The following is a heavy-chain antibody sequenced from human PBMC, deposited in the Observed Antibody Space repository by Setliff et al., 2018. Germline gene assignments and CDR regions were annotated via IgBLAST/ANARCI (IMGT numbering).Heavy chain of an antibody. CDR2: IYYTGST. CDR1: GMSITSYY. J-gene: IGHJ6*02. D-gene: IGHD6-19*01. Sequence: SETLSLTCSVSGMSITSYYWSWIRQSPGRGLEWIGYIYYTGSTTYSPSLKSRVTIAIGASKAHFSLDLRTVTTADTAVYYCARGPDLTAVGATYFYGMDVWGQGATVTVSS. V-gene: IGHV4-59*01. CDR3: ARGPDLTAVGATYFYGMDV.